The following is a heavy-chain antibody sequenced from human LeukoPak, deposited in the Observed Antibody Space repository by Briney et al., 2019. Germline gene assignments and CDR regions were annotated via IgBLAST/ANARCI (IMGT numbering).Heavy chain of an antibody. CDR1: GGSISSSSYY. CDR3: ARDRYDYGDYRHAFDI. CDR2: IYYSGST. J-gene: IGHJ3*02. V-gene: IGHV4-39*02. Sequence: SETLSLTCTVSGGSISSSSYYWGWIRQPPGKGLEWIGSIYYSGSTYYNPSLKSRVTISVDTSKNQFSLRLSSVTAADTAVYYCARDRYDYGDYRHAFDIWGQGTMVTVSS. D-gene: IGHD4-17*01.